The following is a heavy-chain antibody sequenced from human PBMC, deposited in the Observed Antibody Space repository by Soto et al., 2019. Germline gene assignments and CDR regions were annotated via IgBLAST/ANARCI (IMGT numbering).Heavy chain of an antibody. J-gene: IGHJ5*02. CDR2: ISYNGFT. CDR1: GASINSYF. D-gene: IGHD3-10*01. V-gene: IGHV4-59*01. CDR3: ARAPEASWSYDNPNWFDP. Sequence: SDTLSLTCTDFGASINSYFWSWIRQSPGKGLEWIGYISYNGFTSYNPALKSRVTILVDTSENQFSLMLTSVTAADTAVYYCARAPEASWSYDNPNWFDPWGQGTL.